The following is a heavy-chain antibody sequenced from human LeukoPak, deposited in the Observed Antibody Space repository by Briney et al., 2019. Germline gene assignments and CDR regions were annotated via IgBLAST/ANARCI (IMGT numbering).Heavy chain of an antibody. D-gene: IGHD3-3*01. CDR3: ARGKESELRFLEWFPPTFDY. CDR2: TSPYNDDT. CDR1: GYTFTTYG. V-gene: IGHV1-18*01. J-gene: IGHJ4*02. Sequence: ASVKVSCKASGYTFTTYGISWLRQAPGQGLEWMGWTSPYNDDTNYVQKFQGRIIMTTDTSTSTAFMELGSLRSDDTAVYYCARGKESELRFLEWFPPTFDYWGQGTLVTVSS.